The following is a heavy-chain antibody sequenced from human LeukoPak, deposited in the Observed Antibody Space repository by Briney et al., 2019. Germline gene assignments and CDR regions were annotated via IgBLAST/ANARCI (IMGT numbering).Heavy chain of an antibody. CDR2: IYYSGST. CDR1: GGSISSSSYY. J-gene: IGHJ5*02. D-gene: IGHD6-6*01. CDR3: ARKGGGQLVNTRRWFDP. Sequence: PSETLSLTCTVSGGSISSSSYYWGWIRQPPGKGLEWIGSIYYSGSTYYNPSLKSRVTISLDTSKNQFSLKLSSVTAADTAVYYCARKGGGQLVNTRRWFDPWGQGTLVTVSS. V-gene: IGHV4-39*07.